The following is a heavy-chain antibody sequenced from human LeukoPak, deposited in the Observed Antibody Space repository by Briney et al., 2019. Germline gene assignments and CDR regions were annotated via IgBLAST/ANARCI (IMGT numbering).Heavy chain of an antibody. CDR3: AKDRHVYYDILTAYVSYFDY. CDR2: IRYDGNNK. Sequence: GGSLRLSCAASGLTFSTFGMHWVRQGPGKGLEWVAFIRYDGNNKFYGDSVKGRFIISRDNSKNTLYLQMNSLRAEDTAVYYCAKDRHVYYDILTAYVSYFDYWGQGILVTVSS. D-gene: IGHD3-9*01. V-gene: IGHV3-30*02. J-gene: IGHJ4*02. CDR1: GLTFSTFG.